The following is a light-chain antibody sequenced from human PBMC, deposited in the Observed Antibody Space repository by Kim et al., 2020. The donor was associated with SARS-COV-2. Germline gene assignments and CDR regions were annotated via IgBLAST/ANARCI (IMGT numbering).Light chain of an antibody. J-gene: IGKJ1*01. V-gene: IGKV1-5*03. CDR1: QSISNC. CDR3: QQYNSYPFT. CDR2: KAS. Sequence: ASVGDRVTITCRASQSISNCLAWYQQKPGKAPKLLISKASSLESGVPSRFSGSRSGTEFTLTISSLQPDDFATYYCQQYNSYPFTFGQGTKVDIK.